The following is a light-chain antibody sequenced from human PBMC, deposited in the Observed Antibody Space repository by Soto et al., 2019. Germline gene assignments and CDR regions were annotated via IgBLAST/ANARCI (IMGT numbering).Light chain of an antibody. J-gene: IGKJ1*01. CDR1: QGIRNY. Sequence: DIQMTQSPSSLSASVGDRVTITCRASQGIRNYLAWYQQKPGKVPKLLIYTASALQSGVPSRFSGSGSGTEFTLTISSLQPEDVATYYCQKYNRAPWTFGPGTKVEIK. CDR2: TAS. V-gene: IGKV1-27*01. CDR3: QKYNRAPWT.